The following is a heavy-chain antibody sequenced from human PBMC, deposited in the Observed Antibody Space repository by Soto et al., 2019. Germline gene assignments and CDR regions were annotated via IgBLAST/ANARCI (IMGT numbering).Heavy chain of an antibody. CDR1: GGSISSYY. CDR2: IYYSGST. CDR3: ASTYQPLLYFGY. J-gene: IGHJ4*02. D-gene: IGHD2-2*01. V-gene: IGHV4-59*08. Sequence: QVQLQESGPGLVKPSETLSLTCTVSGGSISSYYWSWIRQPPGKGLEWIGCIYYSGSTNYNPSLKSRVTISVDTSKNQFSLKLSSVTAADTAVYYCASTYQPLLYFGYWGQGTLVTVSS.